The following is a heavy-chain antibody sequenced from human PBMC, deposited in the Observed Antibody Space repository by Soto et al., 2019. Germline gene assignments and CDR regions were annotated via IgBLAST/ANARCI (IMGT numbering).Heavy chain of an antibody. D-gene: IGHD2-21*01. CDR2: INGDGRNT. J-gene: IGHJ3*02. V-gene: IGHV3-74*01. CDR1: GFTFSSYW. CDR3: VRGVNPFDI. Sequence: GGSLRLSCAASGFTFSSYWMHWVRQAPGKGLVWVSRINGDGRNTDYADSVKGRFTISRDNAKNALYLQMNSLRAEDTAVYYCVRGVNPFDIWGQGTMVTVSS.